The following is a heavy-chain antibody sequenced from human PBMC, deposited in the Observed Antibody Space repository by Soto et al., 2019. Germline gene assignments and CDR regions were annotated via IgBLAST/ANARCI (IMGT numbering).Heavy chain of an antibody. CDR1: GFTFSSYG. V-gene: IGHV3-33*01. CDR2: IWYDGSNK. Sequence: QVQLVESGGGVVQPGRSLRLSCAASGFTFSSYGMHWVRQAPGKGLEWVAVIWYDGSNKYYADSVKGRFTISRDNSKNTLYLQMNSLRAEDTAVYYCARDHGAVVTGFDYWGQGTLVTVSS. D-gene: IGHD2-15*01. J-gene: IGHJ4*02. CDR3: ARDHGAVVTGFDY.